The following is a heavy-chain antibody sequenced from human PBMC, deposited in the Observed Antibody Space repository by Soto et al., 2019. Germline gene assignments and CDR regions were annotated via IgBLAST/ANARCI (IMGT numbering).Heavy chain of an antibody. V-gene: IGHV4-59*01. CDR1: GGSISSYY. Sequence: SETLSLTGTVSGGSISSYYWSWIRQPPGKGLEWIGYIYYSGSTNYNPSLKSRVTISVDTSKNQFSLKLSSVTAADTAVYYCARVRIAAAGIYYYGMDVWGQGTTVTVSS. CDR2: IYYSGST. J-gene: IGHJ6*02. D-gene: IGHD6-13*01. CDR3: ARVRIAAAGIYYYGMDV.